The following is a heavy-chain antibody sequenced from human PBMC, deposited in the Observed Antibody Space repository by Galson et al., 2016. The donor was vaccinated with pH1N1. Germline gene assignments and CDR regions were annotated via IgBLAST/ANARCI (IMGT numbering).Heavy chain of an antibody. V-gene: IGHV3-48*01. D-gene: IGHD1-26*01. CDR3: ARDKGTSQWELRGIFDS. CDR2: ISSTGTRM. J-gene: IGHJ4*02. CDR1: TFTFSRHG. Sequence: SLRLSCAASTFTFSRHGMNWVRQAPGKGLEWISYISSTGTRMFYADSVKGRFTISRDNSKNTLYLQMDSLRAEDTAVYYCARDKGTSQWELRGIFDSWGQGSLVTVSS.